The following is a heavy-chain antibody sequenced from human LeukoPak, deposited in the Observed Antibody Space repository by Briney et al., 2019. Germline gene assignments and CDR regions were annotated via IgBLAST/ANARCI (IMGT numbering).Heavy chain of an antibody. CDR3: ARRLIVATIDY. V-gene: IGHV4-39*01. D-gene: IGHD5-12*01. CDR1: GGSISSSSYY. CDR2: IYYSGST. Sequence: SETVSLTCTVSGGSISSSSYYWGWIRQPPGKGLEWIGSIYYSGSTYYNPSLKSRLTISVDTSKNQFSLKLSSVTAADTAVYYCARRLIVATIDYWGQGTLVTVSS. J-gene: IGHJ4*02.